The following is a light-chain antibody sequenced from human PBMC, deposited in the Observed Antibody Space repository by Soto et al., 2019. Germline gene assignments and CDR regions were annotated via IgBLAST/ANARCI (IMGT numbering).Light chain of an antibody. CDR1: QTVSSDY. CDR2: GAS. CDR3: RQYGNSPWMYT. V-gene: IGKV3-20*01. J-gene: IGKJ2*01. Sequence: IALTQSPDTLSLSPGERATLSCRASQTVSSDYLAWYQQKPGQAPRLLIYGASTRANDIPDRFSGSGSGTDFTLTITKLEPEDFGVYYCRQYGNSPWMYTFGRGTKVEIK.